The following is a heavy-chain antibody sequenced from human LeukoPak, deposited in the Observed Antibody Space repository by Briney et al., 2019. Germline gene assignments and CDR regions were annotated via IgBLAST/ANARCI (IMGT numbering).Heavy chain of an antibody. D-gene: IGHD1-26*01. J-gene: IGHJ4*02. CDR3: ARAGAYSGSYYTYDY. CDR1: RYTFTGYY. CDR2: INPNSGGT. V-gene: IGHV1-2*02. Sequence: ASVKVSCKASRYTFTGYYMHWVRQAPGQGLEWMGWINPNSGGTNYAQKFQGRVTMTRDTSISTAYMELSRLRSDDTAVYYCARAGAYSGSYYTYDYWGQGTLVTVSS.